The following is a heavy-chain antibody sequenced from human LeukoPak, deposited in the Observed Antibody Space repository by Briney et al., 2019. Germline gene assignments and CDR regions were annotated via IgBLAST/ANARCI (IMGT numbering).Heavy chain of an antibody. D-gene: IGHD3-9*01. J-gene: IGHJ6*02. CDR3: AKDIALRYFDWSYSAWDV. Sequence: RGSLRLSCAASGFTFDDYAMHWVRQAPGKGLEWVSLISWDGGSTYYADSVKGRFTISRDNSKNSLYLQMNSLRAEDTALYYCAKDIALRYFDWSYSAWDVWGQGTTVTVSS. CDR2: ISWDGGST. CDR1: GFTFDDYA. V-gene: IGHV3-43D*03.